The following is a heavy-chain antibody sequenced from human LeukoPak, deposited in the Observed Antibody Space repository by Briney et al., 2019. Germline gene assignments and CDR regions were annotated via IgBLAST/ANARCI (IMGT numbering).Heavy chain of an antibody. Sequence: PGGSLRLSCVASGFTFSDYYMSWIRQAPGKGLEWVSYISSSGSTIYYADSVKGRFTISRDNAKNSLYLQMNSLRAEDTAVYYCGYYDSSGYYDNDYWGQGTLVTVSS. CDR3: GYYDSSGYYDNDY. J-gene: IGHJ4*02. CDR2: ISSSGSTI. V-gene: IGHV3-11*01. CDR1: GFTFSDYY. D-gene: IGHD3-22*01.